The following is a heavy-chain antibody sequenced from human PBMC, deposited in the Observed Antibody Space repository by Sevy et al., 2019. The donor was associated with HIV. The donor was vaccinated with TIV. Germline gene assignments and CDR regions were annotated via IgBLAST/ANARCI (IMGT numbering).Heavy chain of an antibody. CDR2: IKQDGSEK. CDR3: ARDIYVGLTGDPYYDNYGMDV. Sequence: GGSLRLSCAASGFTFSSYWMHWVRQAPGKGLEWVANIKQDGSEKYYVDSVKGRFTISRDNAKNPLYLQMNSLRAEDTAVYYCARDIYVGLTGDPYYDNYGMDVWGQGTTVTVSS. D-gene: IGHD7-27*01. J-gene: IGHJ6*02. V-gene: IGHV3-7*01. CDR1: GFTFSSYW.